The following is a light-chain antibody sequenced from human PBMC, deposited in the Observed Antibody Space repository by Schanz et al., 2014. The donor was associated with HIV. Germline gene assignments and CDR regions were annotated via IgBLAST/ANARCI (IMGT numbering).Light chain of an antibody. CDR2: DNN. Sequence: QSVLTQPPSVSAAPGQKVTISCSGSSSNIGNNYVSWYQQLPGTAPKLLIYDNNKRPSGIPDRFSGSKSGTSATLGITGLQTGDEADYYCGTWDHSLDSWVFGGGTKVTVL. V-gene: IGLV1-51*01. J-gene: IGLJ3*02. CDR1: SSNIGNNY. CDR3: GTWDHSLDSWV.